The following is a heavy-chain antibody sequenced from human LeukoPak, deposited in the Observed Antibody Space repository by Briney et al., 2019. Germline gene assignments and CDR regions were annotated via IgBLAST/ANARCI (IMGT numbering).Heavy chain of an antibody. V-gene: IGHV1-8*01. D-gene: IGHD3-3*01. Sequence: ASVKVSCKASGYTFTSYDINWVRQATGQGLGWMGWVNPNSGNTGYTQKFQGRVTMTRNTSISTAYMELSSLRSEDTAVYYCARGIQRSGRKFDPWGQGTLVTVSS. J-gene: IGHJ5*02. CDR3: ARGIQRSGRKFDP. CDR1: GYTFTSYD. CDR2: VNPNSGNT.